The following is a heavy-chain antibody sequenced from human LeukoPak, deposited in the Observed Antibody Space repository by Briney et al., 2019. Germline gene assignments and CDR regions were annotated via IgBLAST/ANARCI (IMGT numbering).Heavy chain of an antibody. V-gene: IGHV3-7*03. Sequence: GGSLRLSCAASGFTFSSYWMSWVRQAPGKGLEWVANIKQDGSEKYYADSVKGRFTISRDNAKNSLYLQMNSLRAEDMALYYCAKATAPEYCSGGSCYPDAFDIWGQGTMVTVSS. D-gene: IGHD2-15*01. CDR1: GFTFSSYW. CDR2: IKQDGSEK. CDR3: AKATAPEYCSGGSCYPDAFDI. J-gene: IGHJ3*02.